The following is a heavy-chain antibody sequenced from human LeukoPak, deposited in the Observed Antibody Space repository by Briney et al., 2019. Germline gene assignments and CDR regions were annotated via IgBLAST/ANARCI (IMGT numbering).Heavy chain of an antibody. CDR2: ISYDGSNK. D-gene: IGHD3-10*01. CDR3: AKDETEYYYGSGTYYNFIY. CDR1: GFTFSSYG. J-gene: IGHJ4*02. Sequence: GGSLRLSCAASGFTFSSYGMHWVRQAPGKGLEWVAVISYDGSNKYYADSVKGRFTISRDNSKNTLYLQMNSLRAEDTAVYYCAKDETEYYYGSGTYYNFIYWGQGTLVTVSS. V-gene: IGHV3-30*18.